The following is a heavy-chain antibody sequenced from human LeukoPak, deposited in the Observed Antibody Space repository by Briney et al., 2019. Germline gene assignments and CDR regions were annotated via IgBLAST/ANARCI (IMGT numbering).Heavy chain of an antibody. V-gene: IGHV4-59*01. CDR3: AREGPRYCGGDCYSGWFDP. J-gene: IGHJ5*02. D-gene: IGHD2-21*02. CDR1: GGSISSYY. Sequence: PSETLSLTCTVSGGSISSYYWSWSRQPPGKGLGWIGYIYYSGSTNYNPSLKSRVTISVDTSKNQFSLKLSSVTAADTAVYYCAREGPRYCGGDCYSGWFDPWGQGTLVTVSS. CDR2: IYYSGST.